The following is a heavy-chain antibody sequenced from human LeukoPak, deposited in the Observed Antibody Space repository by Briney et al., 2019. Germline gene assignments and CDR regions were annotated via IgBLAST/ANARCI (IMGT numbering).Heavy chain of an antibody. CDR3: ARRRPAPMVNLEEDVQYYTDV. D-gene: IGHD5-18*01. J-gene: IGHJ6*03. CDR2: INHSGST. CDR1: GGSFSGYY. Sequence: SETLPLTCAVYGGSFSGYYWSWIRQPPGKGLEWIGEINHSGSTNYNPSLKSRVTISVDPSKTQFSLNLTSVSAADTAVYYCARRRPAPMVNLEEDVQYYTDVWGAGTTVTVSS. V-gene: IGHV4-34*01.